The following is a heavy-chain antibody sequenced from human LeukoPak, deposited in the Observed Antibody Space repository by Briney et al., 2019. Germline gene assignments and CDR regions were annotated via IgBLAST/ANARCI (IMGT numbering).Heavy chain of an antibody. CDR3: ARAVTGYCSSTSCQYYFDY. J-gene: IGHJ4*02. V-gene: IGHV4-59*01. CDR1: GRSISSYY. Sequence: PSETLSLTCTVSGRSISSYYWSWIRQPPGKGLEWIGYIYYSGSTNYNPSLKSRVTISVDTSKNQFSLKLSSVTAADTAVYYCARAVTGYCSSTSCQYYFDYWGQGTLVTVSS. D-gene: IGHD2-2*01. CDR2: IYYSGST.